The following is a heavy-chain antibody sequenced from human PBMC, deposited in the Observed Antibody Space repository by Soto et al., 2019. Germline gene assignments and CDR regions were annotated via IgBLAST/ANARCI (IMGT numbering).Heavy chain of an antibody. J-gene: IGHJ5*02. CDR2: IDPSDSYT. Sequence: PGESLKISCKGSGYSFTSYWISWVRQMPGKGLEWMGRIDPSDSYTNYSPSFQGHVTISADKSISTAYLQWGSLKASDTAMYYCARTALGVAGTRRWFDPWGQGTLVTVSS. CDR1: GYSFTSYW. CDR3: ARTALGVAGTRRWFDP. D-gene: IGHD6-19*01. V-gene: IGHV5-10-1*01.